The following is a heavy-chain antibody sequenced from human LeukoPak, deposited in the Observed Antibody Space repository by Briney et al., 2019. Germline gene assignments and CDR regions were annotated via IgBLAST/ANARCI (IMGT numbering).Heavy chain of an antibody. CDR2: IYYSGST. D-gene: IGHD3-22*01. J-gene: IGHJ6*03. CDR3: ARSSEGRYYYDSSGYSYYYYYMDV. CDR1: GGSISSYY. V-gene: IGHV4-59*01. Sequence: PSETLSLTCTVSGGSISSYYWSWIRQPPGKGLEWIGYIYYSGSTSYNPSLKSRVTISVDTSKNQFSLKLSSVTAADTAVYYCARSSEGRYYYDSSGYSYYYYYMDVWGKGTTVTIS.